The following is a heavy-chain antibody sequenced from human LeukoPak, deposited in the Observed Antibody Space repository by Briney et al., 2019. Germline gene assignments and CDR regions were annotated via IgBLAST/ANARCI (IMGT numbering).Heavy chain of an antibody. CDR3: ARVDVTYGMDI. CDR1: GGTFSSYA. Sequence: SVKVSCKASGGTFSSYAIYWVRQAPGQGLEWMGGIIPIFGTANYAQKFQGGVTITADESTRTAYMELSSLRSEDTAVYYCARVDVTYGMDIWGQGTTVTVSS. J-gene: IGHJ6*02. V-gene: IGHV1-69*13. D-gene: IGHD2-21*02. CDR2: IIPIFGTA.